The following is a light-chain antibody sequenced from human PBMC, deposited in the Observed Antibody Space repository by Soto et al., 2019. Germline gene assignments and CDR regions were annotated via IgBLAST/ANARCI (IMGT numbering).Light chain of an antibody. CDR3: QQYNKWPYT. CDR2: GTS. CDR1: QSVGRN. Sequence: EIVMTQSPVALSVSPGESAALSCRASQSVGRNFAWYQQRPGQAPRVLISGTSTRATGVPARFSGSGSGTDFPLTISSLQSEDFAVYYCQQYNKWPYTFGQGTRLEIK. V-gene: IGKV3-15*01. J-gene: IGKJ2*01.